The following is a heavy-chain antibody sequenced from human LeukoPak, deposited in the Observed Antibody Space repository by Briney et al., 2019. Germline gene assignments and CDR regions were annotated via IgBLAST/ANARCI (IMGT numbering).Heavy chain of an antibody. CDR3: ARDPGSGSYYSYNWFDP. Sequence: WASVKVSCKASGGTFSSYAISWVRQAPGQGLEWMGRIIPILGIANYAQKFQGRVTITADKSTSTAYMELSSLRSEDTAVYYCARDPGSGSYYSYNWFDPWGQGTLVTVSS. V-gene: IGHV1-69*04. D-gene: IGHD3-10*01. CDR2: IIPILGIA. J-gene: IGHJ5*02. CDR1: GGTFSSYA.